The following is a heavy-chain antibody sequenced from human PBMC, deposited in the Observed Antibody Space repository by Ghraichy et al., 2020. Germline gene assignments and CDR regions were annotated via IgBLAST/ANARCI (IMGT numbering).Heavy chain of an antibody. V-gene: IGHV4-39*01. J-gene: IGHJ4*02. CDR2: IYYSGST. CDR3: ARGPTTVVTPSPQVLQDY. Sequence: SETLSLTCTVSGGSISSSSYYWGWIRQPPGKGLEWIGSIYYSGSTYYNPSLKSRVTISVDTSKNQFSLKLSSVTAADTAVYYCARGPTTVVTPSPQVLQDYWGQGTLVTVSS. CDR1: GGSISSSSYY. D-gene: IGHD4-23*01.